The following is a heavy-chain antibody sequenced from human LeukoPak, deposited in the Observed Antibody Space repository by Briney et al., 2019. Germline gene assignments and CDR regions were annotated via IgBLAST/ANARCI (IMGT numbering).Heavy chain of an antibody. J-gene: IGHJ6*02. D-gene: IGHD6-13*01. CDR1: GYTFTSYY. Sequence: GASVKVSCEASGYTFTSYYMHWVRQAPGQGLEWMGIINPSGGSTSYAQKFQGRVTMTRDTSTSTVYMELSSLRSEDTAVYYCARAIAAAGTPPSRGGSRYYYYGMDVWGQGTTVTVSS. CDR3: ARAIAAAGTPPSRGGSRYYYYGMDV. CDR2: INPSGGST. V-gene: IGHV1-46*01.